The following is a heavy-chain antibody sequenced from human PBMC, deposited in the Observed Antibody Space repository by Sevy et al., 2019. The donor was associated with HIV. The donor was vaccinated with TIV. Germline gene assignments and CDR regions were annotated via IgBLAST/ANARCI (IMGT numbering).Heavy chain of an antibody. V-gene: IGHV4-59*08. CDR3: AGENAWGRGYS. CDR1: GGSITSLY. Sequence: SDTLSLTCTVSGGSITSLYWNWIRQPPGKGLEWIANIYYNGHINYNPSLKSRVTLSLDTSKNQFSLRLSSVTAADTAMYYCAGENAWGRGYSWGQGTMVTVSS. CDR2: IYYNGHI. D-gene: IGHD1-26*01. J-gene: IGHJ4*02.